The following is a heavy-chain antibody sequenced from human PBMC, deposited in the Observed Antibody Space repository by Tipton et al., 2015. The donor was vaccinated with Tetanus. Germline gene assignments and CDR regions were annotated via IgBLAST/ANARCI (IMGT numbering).Heavy chain of an antibody. Sequence: SLRLSCAASGFTVSSNFMTWVRQAPGEGLEWVSIIYSGGTTYYADSVKGRFTISRDNSRNTLYLQMSSLRAEDTAVYYCAKLKQWTQVDYWGQGTLVIVSS. J-gene: IGHJ4*02. CDR2: IYSGGTT. D-gene: IGHD6-19*01. CDR1: GFTVSSNF. V-gene: IGHV3-53*01. CDR3: AKLKQWTQVDY.